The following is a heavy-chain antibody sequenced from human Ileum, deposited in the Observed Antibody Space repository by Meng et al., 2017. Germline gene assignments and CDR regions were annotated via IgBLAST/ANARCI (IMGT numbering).Heavy chain of an antibody. CDR1: GGSISSSSYY. CDR3: ARSFTVPDAFDI. D-gene: IGHD4-11*01. Sequence: QLRLRGPGPGLVKPSGTLSLTCTVSGGSISSSSYYWGWIRQPPGKGLEWIGSIYYSGSTYYNPSLKSRVTISVDTSKNQFSLKLSSVTAADTAVYYCARSFTVPDAFDIWGQGTMVTVSS. V-gene: IGHV4-39*07. J-gene: IGHJ3*02. CDR2: IYYSGST.